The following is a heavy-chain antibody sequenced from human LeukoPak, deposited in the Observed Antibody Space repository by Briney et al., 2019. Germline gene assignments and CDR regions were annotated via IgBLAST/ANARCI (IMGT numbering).Heavy chain of an antibody. CDR2: ISAYNGNT. CDR1: GYTFTSYG. D-gene: IGHD3-9*01. J-gene: IGHJ4*02. V-gene: IGHV1-18*01. Sequence: ASVKVSCKASGYTFTSYGISWVRQAPGQGLEWVGWISAYNGNTNYAQKLQGRVTMTTDTSTSTAYMELRSLRSDDTAVYYCARDRYFATNFDYWGQGTLVTVSS. CDR3: ARDRYFATNFDY.